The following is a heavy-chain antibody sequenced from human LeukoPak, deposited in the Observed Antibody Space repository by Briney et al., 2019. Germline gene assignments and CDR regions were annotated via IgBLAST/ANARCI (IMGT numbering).Heavy chain of an antibody. CDR1: GFTVSSNY. D-gene: IGHD3-22*01. Sequence: TGGSLRLSCAASGFTVSSNYMSWVRQAPGKELEWVSVIYSGGSTYYADSVKGRFTISRDNSKNTLYLQMNSLRAEDTAVYYCARVRTYYYDSTPLFDYWGQGTLVTVSS. CDR2: IYSGGST. CDR3: ARVRTYYYDSTPLFDY. V-gene: IGHV3-53*01. J-gene: IGHJ4*02.